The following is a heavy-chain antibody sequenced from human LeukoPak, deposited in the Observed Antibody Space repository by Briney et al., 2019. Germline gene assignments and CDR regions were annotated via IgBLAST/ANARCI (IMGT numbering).Heavy chain of an antibody. J-gene: IGHJ6*03. CDR2: ISSSSSYI. Sequence: KSGGSLRLSCAASGFTFGSYSMNWVRQAPGKGLEWVSSISSSSSYIYYADSVKGRFTISRDNAKNSLYLQMNSLRAEDTAVYYCASCYDYYYYYYMDVWGKGTTVTVSS. D-gene: IGHD2-2*01. CDR1: GFTFGSYS. CDR3: ASCYDYYYYYYMDV. V-gene: IGHV3-21*01.